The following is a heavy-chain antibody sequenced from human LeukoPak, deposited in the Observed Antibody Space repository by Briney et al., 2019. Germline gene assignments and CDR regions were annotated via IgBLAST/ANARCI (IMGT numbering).Heavy chain of an antibody. CDR2: IKQDGSEK. V-gene: IGHV3-7*01. D-gene: IGHD4-23*01. Sequence: LAGGSLRLSCAASRFTFSSYWMSWVRQAPGKGLEWVANIKQDGSEKYYVDSVKGRFTISRDNAKNSLYLQMNSLRVEDTAVYYCARGSPPRGWELGDYWGQGTLVTVCS. CDR3: ARGSPPRGWELGDY. J-gene: IGHJ4*02. CDR1: RFTFSSYW.